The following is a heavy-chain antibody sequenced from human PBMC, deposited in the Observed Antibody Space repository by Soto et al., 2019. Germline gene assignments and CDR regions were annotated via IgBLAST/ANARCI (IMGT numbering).Heavy chain of an antibody. CDR1: GGSISSGGYY. D-gene: IGHD3-22*01. V-gene: IGHV4-31*03. CDR3: ASNYYDSSGYVWFDP. J-gene: IGHJ5*02. Sequence: SETLSLTCTVSGGSISSGGYYWSWIRQHPGKGLEWIGYIYYSGSTYYNPSLKSRVTISVDTSKDQFSLKLSSVTAADTAVYYCASNYYDSSGYVWFDPWGQGTLVTVSS. CDR2: IYYSGST.